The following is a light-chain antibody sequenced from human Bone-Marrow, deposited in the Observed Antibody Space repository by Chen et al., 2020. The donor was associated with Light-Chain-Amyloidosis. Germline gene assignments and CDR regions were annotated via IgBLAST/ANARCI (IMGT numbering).Light chain of an antibody. V-gene: IGLV3-21*02. CDR3: QVWDRSSDRPV. CDR1: NIGSTS. J-gene: IGLJ3*02. CDR2: DDS. Sequence: YVLTQPSSVSVAPGQTATIACGGNNIGSTSVHWYQQTPGQAPLLVVYDDSDRPSGIPERLSGCNSGNTATLTISRVEAGDEADYYCQVWDRSSDRPVFGGGTKLTVL.